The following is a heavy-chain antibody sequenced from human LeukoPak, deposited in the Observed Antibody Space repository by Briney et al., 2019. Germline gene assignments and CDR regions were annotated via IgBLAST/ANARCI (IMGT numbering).Heavy chain of an antibody. Sequence: ASVKVSCKASGYTFTGYYMHWVRQAPGQGLEWMGWINLKSGGTNSAEKFQVGVTMTRDTTTSTAYMELSRLRFDDTAVYYCARSPDILTGENFDYWGQGTLVTVSS. V-gene: IGHV1-2*02. CDR2: INLKSGGT. CDR3: ARSPDILTGENFDY. CDR1: GYTFTGYY. D-gene: IGHD3-9*01. J-gene: IGHJ4*02.